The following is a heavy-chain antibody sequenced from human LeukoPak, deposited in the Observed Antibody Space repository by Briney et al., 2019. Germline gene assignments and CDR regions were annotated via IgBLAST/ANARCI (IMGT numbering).Heavy chain of an antibody. CDR2: IKQDGSEK. D-gene: IGHD1-1*01. J-gene: IGHJ4*02. V-gene: IGHV3-7*01. Sequence: PGGSLRLSCAASGFTFSSYWMNWVRQAPGKGLEWVANIKQDGSEKYYVDSVKGRFNISRDNAKNSLYVQMNSLRAEDTAVYYCARVRQYNWNHDRYFDYWGQGTLVTVSS. CDR3: ARVRQYNWNHDRYFDY. CDR1: GFTFSSYW.